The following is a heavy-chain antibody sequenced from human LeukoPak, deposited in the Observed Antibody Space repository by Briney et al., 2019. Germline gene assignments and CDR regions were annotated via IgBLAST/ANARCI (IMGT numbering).Heavy chain of an antibody. V-gene: IGHV3-30*03. D-gene: IGHD2-2*02. CDR2: ISYDGSNK. J-gene: IGHJ3*02. CDR3: AGCSSTSCYSAPGGAFDI. CDR1: GFTFSSYG. Sequence: GGSLRLSCAASGFTFSSYGMHWVRQAPGKGLEWVAVISYDGSNKYYADSVKGRFTISRDNSKNTLYLQMNSLRAEDTAVYYCAGCSSTSCYSAPGGAFDIWGQGTMVTVSS.